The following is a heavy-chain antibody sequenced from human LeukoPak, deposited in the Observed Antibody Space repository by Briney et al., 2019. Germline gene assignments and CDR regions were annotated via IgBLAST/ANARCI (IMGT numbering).Heavy chain of an antibody. CDR1: GFTFSSYA. CDR3: ARDREFSSGWYFDN. CDR2: ISGSGGST. Sequence: PGGSLRLSCAASGFTFSSYAMSWVRQAPGKGLEWVSAISGSGGSTYYADSVKGRFTISRDNAENSLYLQMSSLRVEDTAVYYCARDREFSSGWYFDNWGQGTLVTVSS. D-gene: IGHD6-19*01. J-gene: IGHJ4*02. V-gene: IGHV3-23*01.